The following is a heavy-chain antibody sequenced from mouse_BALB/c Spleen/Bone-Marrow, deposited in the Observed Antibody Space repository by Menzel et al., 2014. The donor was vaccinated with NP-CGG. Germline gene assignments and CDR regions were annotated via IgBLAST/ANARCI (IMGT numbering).Heavy chain of an antibody. CDR3: ARYGGRYYAMDY. CDR2: IDPANGNT. D-gene: IGHD1-1*01. CDR1: GFNIKDTY. J-gene: IGHJ4*01. V-gene: IGHV14-3*02. Sequence: VQLQQPGAELVKPGASVKLSCTASGFNIKDTYMHWVKQRPEQGLEWIGRIDPANGNTNYEPRFQGKATITADTSSNTAYLQLSSLTSEDTAVYYCARYGGRYYAMDYWGQGTSVTVSS.